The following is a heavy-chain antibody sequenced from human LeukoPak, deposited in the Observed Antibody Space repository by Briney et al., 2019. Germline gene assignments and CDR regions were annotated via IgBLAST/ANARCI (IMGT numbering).Heavy chain of an antibody. V-gene: IGHV1-2*02. CDR1: GYTFTGYY. CDR3: ARSIAAAGTQDY. CDR2: INPNSGGT. Sequence: ASVKVSCKASGYTFTGYYMPWVRQAPGQGLEWMGWINPNSGGTNYAQKFQGRVTMTRDTSISTAYMELSRLRSDDTAVYYYARSIAAAGTQDYWGQGTLVTVSS. J-gene: IGHJ4*02. D-gene: IGHD6-13*01.